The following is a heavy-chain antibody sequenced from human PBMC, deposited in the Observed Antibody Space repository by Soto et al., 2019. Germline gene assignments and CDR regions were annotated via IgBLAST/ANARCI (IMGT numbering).Heavy chain of an antibody. V-gene: IGHV1-2*02. D-gene: IGHD3-22*01. CDR1: GYTFTGYY. Sequence: ASVKVSCKASGYTFTGYYMHWVRQAPGQGLEWMGWINPNSGGTNYAQKFQGRVTMTRDTSISTAYMELSRLRSDDTAVYYCAREYDSSGYYYGPLYYGMDVWGQGTTVTVSS. CDR2: INPNSGGT. J-gene: IGHJ6*02. CDR3: AREYDSSGYYYGPLYYGMDV.